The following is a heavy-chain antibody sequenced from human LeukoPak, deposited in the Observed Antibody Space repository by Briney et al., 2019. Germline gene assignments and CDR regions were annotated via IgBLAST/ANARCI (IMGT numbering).Heavy chain of an antibody. CDR3: ARRNGDYDRVYFDY. D-gene: IGHD4-17*01. CDR1: GFTFSSYD. J-gene: IGHJ4*02. Sequence: PGGSLRLSCAVSGFTFSSYDMSWVRQAPGKGLEWVSAISGSGASTYYADSVKGRFTISRDNSKNTLYLQMNSLRAEDTAVYYCARRNGDYDRVYFDYWGQGTLVTVSS. CDR2: ISGSGAST. V-gene: IGHV3-23*01.